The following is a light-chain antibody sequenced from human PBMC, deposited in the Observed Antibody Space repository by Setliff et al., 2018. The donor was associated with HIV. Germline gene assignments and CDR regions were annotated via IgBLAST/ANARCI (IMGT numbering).Light chain of an antibody. CDR2: EVS. V-gene: IGLV2-14*01. J-gene: IGLJ3*02. CDR1: SSDIGGYNY. CDR3: ISYTSSITWV. Sequence: QSVLTQPASVSGSPGQSITISCTGTSSDIGGYNYVSWYQQHPGKVPKLMIYEVSNRPSGVSDRFSGSKSGNTASLTISVLQAEDEADYYCISYTSSITWVFGGGTQLTVL.